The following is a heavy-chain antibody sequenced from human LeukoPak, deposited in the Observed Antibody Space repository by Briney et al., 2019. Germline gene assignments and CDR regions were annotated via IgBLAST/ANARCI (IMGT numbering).Heavy chain of an antibody. CDR3: ARPADHGDYDGSFDY. J-gene: IGHJ4*02. CDR1: GYSFTSYW. Sequence: GESLKISCKGSGYSFTSYWISWVRQMPGKGPEWMGRIDPSDSYTNYSPSFQGHVTISADKSISTAYLQWSSLKASDTAMYYCARPADHGDYDGSFDYWGQGTLVTVSS. CDR2: IDPSDSYT. V-gene: IGHV5-10-1*01. D-gene: IGHD4-17*01.